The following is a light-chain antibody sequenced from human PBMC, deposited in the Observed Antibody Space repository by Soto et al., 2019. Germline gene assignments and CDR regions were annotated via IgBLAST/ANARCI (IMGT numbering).Light chain of an antibody. V-gene: IGKV3-20*01. CDR1: QSVSTTY. J-gene: IGKJ1*01. CDR3: HQYGNSLWT. CDR2: AGS. Sequence: EIVLTQSPGTLSLSPGERATLSCRATQSVSTTYLAWYQQKPGQAPRLLIYAGSTRATAIPDRFSGSGSGTDFTLTINRLEPEDFAVYYCHQYGNSLWTFGQGTKVDIK.